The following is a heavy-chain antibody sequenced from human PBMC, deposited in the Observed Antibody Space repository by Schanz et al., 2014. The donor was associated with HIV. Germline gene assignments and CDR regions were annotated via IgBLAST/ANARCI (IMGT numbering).Heavy chain of an antibody. Sequence: EVRLLESGGGLVQPGGSLRLSCAASGFSFSSFAMIWVRQSAGKGLAWVSGISGSGGSTYYADSVKGRFTISRDNSKDTLYLQMNSLRAEDTAVYYCARDLVLGAGTTAMDVWGRGTTVTVSS. CDR2: ISGSGGST. CDR3: ARDLVLGAGTTAMDV. CDR1: GFSFSSFA. J-gene: IGHJ6*02. D-gene: IGHD1-1*01. V-gene: IGHV3-23*01.